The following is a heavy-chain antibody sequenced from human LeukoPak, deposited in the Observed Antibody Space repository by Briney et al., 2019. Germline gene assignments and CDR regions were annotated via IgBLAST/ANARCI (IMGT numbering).Heavy chain of an antibody. CDR1: GFTFDDYA. J-gene: IGHJ4*02. D-gene: IGHD6-13*01. CDR3: AKDAKKSAAGAYYFDY. CDR2: ISWNSGSI. Sequence: GGSLRLSCAASGFTFDDYAVHWVRRAPGKGLEWISGISWNSGSIGYADSVKGRFTISRDNAKNSLYLQMNSLRAEDTALYYCAKDAKKSAAGAYYFDYWGQGTLVTVSS. V-gene: IGHV3-9*01.